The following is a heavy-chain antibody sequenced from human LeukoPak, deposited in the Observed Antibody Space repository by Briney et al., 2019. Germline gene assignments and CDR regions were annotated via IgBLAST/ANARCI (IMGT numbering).Heavy chain of an antibody. Sequence: GASVKVSCKASGGTFSSYAISWVRQAPGQGLEWMGGIIPIFGTANYAQKFQGRVTITADESTSTAYMELSSLRSEDTAVYYCARGDYSSGWYVLDFYWGQGTLVTVSS. CDR2: IIPIFGTA. CDR3: ARGDYSSGWYVLDFY. V-gene: IGHV1-69*13. J-gene: IGHJ4*02. D-gene: IGHD6-19*01. CDR1: GGTFSSYA.